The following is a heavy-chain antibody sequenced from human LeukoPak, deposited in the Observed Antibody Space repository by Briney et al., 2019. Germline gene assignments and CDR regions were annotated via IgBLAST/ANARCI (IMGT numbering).Heavy chain of an antibody. D-gene: IGHD4-17*01. CDR2: ISSSSSTI. CDR3: AKDRFAVTTFTFEY. J-gene: IGHJ4*02. CDR1: GFTFSIYD. Sequence: GGSLRLSCAASGFTFSIYDMNWVRQAPGKGLEWVSYISSSSSTIYYADSVKGRFTISRDNSKNTLHVQMDSLRVEDTAVYYCAKDRFAVTTFTFEYWGQGALVTVSS. V-gene: IGHV3-48*01.